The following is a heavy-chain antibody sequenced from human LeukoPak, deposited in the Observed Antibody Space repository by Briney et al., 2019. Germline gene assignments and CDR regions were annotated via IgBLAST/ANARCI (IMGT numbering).Heavy chain of an antibody. CDR3: ARDFGAARSRGYHY. Sequence: SVKVSCKASGGTFSSYAISWVRQAPGQGLEWMGGIIPIFGTANYAQKFQGRVTITADESTSTAYMELRSLRSDDTAVYYCARDFGAARSRGYHYWGQGTLVTVSS. CDR2: IIPIFGTA. V-gene: IGHV1-69*01. D-gene: IGHD3-10*01. CDR1: GGTFSSYA. J-gene: IGHJ4*02.